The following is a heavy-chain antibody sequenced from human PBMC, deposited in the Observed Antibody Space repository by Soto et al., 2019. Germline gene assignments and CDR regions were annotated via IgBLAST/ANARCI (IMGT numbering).Heavy chain of an antibody. CDR1: EFTFSTYA. J-gene: IGHJ6*02. CDR3: ETLFGVVIMPV. Sequence: AGGSLRLSCAASEFTFSTYAMTWVRQAPGRGLQWVATISDSGDITYYADSVKGRFTISRDNSRNTLYLQMNNLRAEDTALYYCETLFGVVIMPVWGQGTTVTVSS. V-gene: IGHV3-23*01. CDR2: ISDSGDIT. D-gene: IGHD3-3*01.